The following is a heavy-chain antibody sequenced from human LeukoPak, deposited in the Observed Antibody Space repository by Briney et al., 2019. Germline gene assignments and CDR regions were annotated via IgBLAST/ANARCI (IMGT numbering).Heavy chain of an antibody. J-gene: IGHJ4*02. CDR2: ISYDGSNK. CDR3: ARDFGPDGTGAFDY. V-gene: IGHV3-30-3*01. Sequence: GGSLRLSCAASGFTFSDYYMSWIRQAPGKGLEWVAVISYDGSNKYYADSVKGRFTISRDNSKNTLYLQMNSLRAEDTAVYYCARDFGPDGTGAFDYWGQGTLVTVSS. CDR1: GFTFSDYY. D-gene: IGHD5-24*01.